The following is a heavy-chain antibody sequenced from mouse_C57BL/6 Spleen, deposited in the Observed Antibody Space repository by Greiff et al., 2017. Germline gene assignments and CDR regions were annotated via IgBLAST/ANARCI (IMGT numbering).Heavy chain of an antibody. CDR3: TREFITTVVADWYFDV. V-gene: IGHV6-6*01. CDR1: GFTFSDAW. D-gene: IGHD1-1*01. CDR2: IRNKANNHAT. J-gene: IGHJ1*03. Sequence: EVQRVESGGGLVQPGGSMKLSCAASGFTFSDAWMDWVRQSPEKGLEWVAEIRNKANNHATYYAESVKGRFTISRDDSKSSVYLQMNSLRAEDTGIYYCTREFITTVVADWYFDVWGTGTTVTVSS.